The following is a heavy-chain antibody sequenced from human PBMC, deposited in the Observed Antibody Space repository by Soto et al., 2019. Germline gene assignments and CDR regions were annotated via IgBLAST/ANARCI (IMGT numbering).Heavy chain of an antibody. Sequence: GASVKVSCKASGVTFSSFGISWVRQAPGQGLEWMGGIIPVFGRPNYAQRFRGRLTITADESTNTGYMELIDLTSEDTAVYYCAREGSGYNFWGQGTQVTVSS. CDR1: GVTFSSFG. J-gene: IGHJ1*01. CDR2: IIPVFGRP. CDR3: AREGSGYNF. D-gene: IGHD5-12*01. V-gene: IGHV1-69*13.